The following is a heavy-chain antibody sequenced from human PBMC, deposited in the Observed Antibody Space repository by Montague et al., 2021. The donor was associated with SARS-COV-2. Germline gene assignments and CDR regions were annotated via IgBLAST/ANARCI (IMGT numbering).Heavy chain of an antibody. J-gene: IGHJ4*02. CDR2: ISSSGRSI. CDR3: AREGYYDSSGYPLSY. D-gene: IGHD3-22*01. Sequence: SLRLSCAASGFTFSSYEMNWFRQAPGKGLEWVSYISSSGRSIYYADSVKGRFTISRDNAKNSLYLQMNSLRAEDTAVYYCAREGYYDSSGYPLSYWGQGTLVTVSS. V-gene: IGHV3-48*03. CDR1: GFTFSSYE.